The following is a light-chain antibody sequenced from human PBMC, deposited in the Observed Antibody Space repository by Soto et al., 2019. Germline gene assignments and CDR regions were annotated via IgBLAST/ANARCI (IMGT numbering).Light chain of an antibody. CDR3: AAWDDSLNGHYV. CDR1: SSNIGSNY. CDR2: RNN. V-gene: IGLV1-47*01. Sequence: QSVLTQPPSASGTPGQRVTISCSGSSSNIGSNYVYWYQQLPGAAPKCLIQRNNQRPSGVPDRFSGSKSGTSASLVISGLQSEDEADYYCAAWDDSLNGHYVFGTGTKVTVL. J-gene: IGLJ1*01.